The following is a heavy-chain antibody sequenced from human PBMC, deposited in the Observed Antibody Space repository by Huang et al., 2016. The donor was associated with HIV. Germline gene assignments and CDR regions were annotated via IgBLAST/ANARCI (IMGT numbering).Heavy chain of an antibody. V-gene: IGHV4-59*11. D-gene: IGHD1-1*01. CDR1: GGSISRHH. J-gene: IGHJ5*02. CDR3: ARESTFGSGWNDDWFDP. CDR2: LYYHGSP. Sequence: QVHLQESGPGLVKPSGTLSLTCPVSGGSISRHHWRWIRQPPGKGLEWIGTLYYHGSPNKSPPLGSRVTISVYRSRNYLSLEMGSVTTADTAVYYGARESTFGSGWNDDWFDPWGQGTLVIVSS.